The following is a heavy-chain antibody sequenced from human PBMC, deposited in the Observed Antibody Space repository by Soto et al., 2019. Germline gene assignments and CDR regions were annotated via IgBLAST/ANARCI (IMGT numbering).Heavy chain of an antibody. J-gene: IGHJ3*02. V-gene: IGHV4-31*03. CDR3: ARASGGHYFDSSGYFAFDI. CDR1: VVSIRSGDDY. Sequence: SETLSLTCSFSVVSIRSGDDYCSWIRQHPWKGLEWIGYIYYSGNTYYNPSLKSRVTISLDTSKNQFSLKLSSVTAADTAVYYCARASGGHYFDSSGYFAFDIWGQGTMVTVSS. CDR2: IYYSGNT. D-gene: IGHD3-22*01.